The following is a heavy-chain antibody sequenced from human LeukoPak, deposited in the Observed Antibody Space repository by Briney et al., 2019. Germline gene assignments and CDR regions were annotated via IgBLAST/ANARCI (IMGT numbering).Heavy chain of an antibody. CDR1: GYTFTGYY. CDR3: ARGLGSGSYYAY. J-gene: IGHJ4*02. V-gene: IGHV1-18*04. D-gene: IGHD3-10*01. CDR2: ISAYNDNI. Sequence: ASVKVSCKASGYTFTGYYMHWVRQAPGQGLEWMGWISAYNDNINYAQNLQGRFTMTTDTSTSTAYMELRSLRPDDTAVYYCARGLGSGSYYAYWGQGTLVSVSS.